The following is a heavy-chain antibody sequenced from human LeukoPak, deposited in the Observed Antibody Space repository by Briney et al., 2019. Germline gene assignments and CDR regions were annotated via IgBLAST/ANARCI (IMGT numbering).Heavy chain of an antibody. CDR2: ISAYNGNT. CDR1: GGTFSSYA. D-gene: IGHD1-26*01. CDR3: ARDGAISSDAFDI. J-gene: IGHJ3*02. Sequence: ASVKVSCKASGGTFSSYAISWVRQAPGQGLEWMGWISAYNGNTNYAQKLQGRVTMTTDTSTSTAYMELRSLRSDDTAAYYCARDGAISSDAFDIWGQGTMVTVSS. V-gene: IGHV1-18*01.